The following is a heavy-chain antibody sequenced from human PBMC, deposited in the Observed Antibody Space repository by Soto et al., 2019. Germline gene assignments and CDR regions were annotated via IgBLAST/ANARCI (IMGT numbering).Heavy chain of an antibody. V-gene: IGHV1-46*01. CDR1: GYTFTXXX. CDR2: INPSGGST. D-gene: IGHD2-8*01. J-gene: IGHJ4*02. CDR3: ARPPFPGCINAVCYPFDY. Sequence: LVLXXVGVKKPGASVKVSCKASGYTFTXXXXXXXRQAPGQGLEWMGMINPSGGSTDYAQKFRGRVTMXXXTXXXXXXXXXXXXXXXXXAVYYCARPPFPGCINAVCYPFDYCGQGTLVTVSS.